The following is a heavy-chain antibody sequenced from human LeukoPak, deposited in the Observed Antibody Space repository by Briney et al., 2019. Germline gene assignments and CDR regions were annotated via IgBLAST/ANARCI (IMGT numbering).Heavy chain of an antibody. CDR1: GFTFSSYG. J-gene: IGHJ5*02. CDR2: IRYDGSNK. CDR3: AKEKWFGELSPFDP. V-gene: IGHV3-30*02. Sequence: GGSLRLSCVASGFTFSSYGMLWVRQAPGKGLEWVAFIRYDGSNKYYADSVKGRFTISRDNSKNTLYLQMNSLRAEDTAVYYCAKEKWFGELSPFDPWGQGTLVTVSS. D-gene: IGHD3-10*01.